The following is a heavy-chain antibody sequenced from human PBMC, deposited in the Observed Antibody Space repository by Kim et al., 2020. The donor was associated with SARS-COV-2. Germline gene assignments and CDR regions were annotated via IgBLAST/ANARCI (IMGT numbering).Heavy chain of an antibody. Sequence: SETLSLTCAVYGGSFSGYYWSWIRQPPGKGLEWIGEINHSGSTNYNPSLKSRVTISVDTSKNQFSLKLSSVTAADTAVYYCARHGNGGNRKRGVPFDYWGQGTLVTVSS. D-gene: IGHD2-15*01. CDR2: INHSGST. CDR3: ARHGNGGNRKRGVPFDY. CDR1: GGSFSGYY. V-gene: IGHV4-34*01. J-gene: IGHJ4*02.